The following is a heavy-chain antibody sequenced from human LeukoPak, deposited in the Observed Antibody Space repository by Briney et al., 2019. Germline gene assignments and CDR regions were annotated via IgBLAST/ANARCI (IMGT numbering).Heavy chain of an antibody. CDR2: INHSGST. Sequence: SETLSLTCAVYGGSFSGYYWSWIRQPPGKGLEWIGEINHSGSTNYNPSLKSRVTISVDTSKNQFSLKLSSVTAADTAVYYCARDSIVVVVAATLPIGWFDPWGQGTLVTVSS. CDR1: GGSFSGYY. V-gene: IGHV4-34*01. CDR3: ARDSIVVVVAATLPIGWFDP. J-gene: IGHJ5*02. D-gene: IGHD2-15*01.